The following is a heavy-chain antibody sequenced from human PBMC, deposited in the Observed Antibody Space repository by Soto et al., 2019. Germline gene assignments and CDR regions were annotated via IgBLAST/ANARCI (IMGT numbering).Heavy chain of an antibody. CDR3: TTRGDGYNADFDY. J-gene: IGHJ4*02. D-gene: IGHD5-12*01. Sequence: EVQVGVSGGGLVQPGGSLKLSCAASGVTFSGSAMHWVRQASGKGLEWVGRIRSKANSYATAYGASVKGRFTMSRDASKTTAYLQMNSLKTEDTAVYYCTTRGDGYNADFDYWGQGTLVTVSS. CDR1: GVTFSGSA. CDR2: IRSKANSYAT. V-gene: IGHV3-73*01.